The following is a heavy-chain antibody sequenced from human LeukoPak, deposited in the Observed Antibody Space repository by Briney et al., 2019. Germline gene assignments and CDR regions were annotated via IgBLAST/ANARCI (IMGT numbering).Heavy chain of an antibody. CDR2: IYYSGST. CDR3: AREDEYSSSSHGYL. CDR1: GGSISSSSYY. Sequence: PSETLSLTCTVSGGSISSSSYYWGWIRQPPGKGLEWIGSIYYSGSTYYNPSLKSRVTISVDTSKNQFSLKLSSVTAADTAVYYCAREDEYSSSSHGYLWGQGTLVTVSS. V-gene: IGHV4-39*02. J-gene: IGHJ4*02. D-gene: IGHD6-6*01.